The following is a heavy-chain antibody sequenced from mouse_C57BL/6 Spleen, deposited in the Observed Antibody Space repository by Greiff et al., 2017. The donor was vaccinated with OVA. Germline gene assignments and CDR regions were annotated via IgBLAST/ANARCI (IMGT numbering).Heavy chain of an antibody. CDR3: ARESTMVTTDPGWFAY. V-gene: IGHV1-54*01. CDR1: GYAFTNYL. J-gene: IGHJ3*01. D-gene: IGHD2-2*01. Sequence: QVQLQQSGAELVRPGTSEKLSCKASGYAFTNYLIEWVKQRPGQGLEWIGVINPGSGGTNYNEKFKGKATLTADKSSSTAYMQLSSLTSEDSAVYFCARESTMVTTDPGWFAYWGQGTLVTVSA. CDR2: INPGSGGT.